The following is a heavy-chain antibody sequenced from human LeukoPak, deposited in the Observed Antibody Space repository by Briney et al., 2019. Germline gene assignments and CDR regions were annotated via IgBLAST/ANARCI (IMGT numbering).Heavy chain of an antibody. Sequence: SQTLSLTCAISGDSFSSNSAAWNWIRQSPSRGLEWLGRTYYRSKWYNDYAVSVKSRITINPDTSKNQFSLQLNSVTPEDTAVYYCAREEDSSSWYAGYYMDVWGKGTTVTVSS. V-gene: IGHV6-1*01. J-gene: IGHJ6*03. CDR1: GDSFSSNSAA. CDR3: AREEDSSSWYAGYYMDV. D-gene: IGHD6-13*01. CDR2: TYYRSKWYN.